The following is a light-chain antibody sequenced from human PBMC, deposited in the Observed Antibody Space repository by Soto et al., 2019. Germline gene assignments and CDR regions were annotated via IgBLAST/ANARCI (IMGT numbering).Light chain of an antibody. J-gene: IGLJ2*01. CDR3: SSYTRDNTLV. V-gene: IGLV2-14*01. Sequence: QSVLTQPASVSGSPGQSITISCTGTSSDVGGYNYVSWYQHHPGKAPKLIIYEVSNRPSGVSNRFSGSKSGNTASLTISGLQAEDETDYYCSSYTRDNTLVFGGGTKLTVL. CDR2: EVS. CDR1: SSDVGGYNY.